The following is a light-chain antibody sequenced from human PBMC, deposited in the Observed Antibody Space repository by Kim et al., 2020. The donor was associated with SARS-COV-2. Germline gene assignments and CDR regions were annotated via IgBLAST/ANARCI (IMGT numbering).Light chain of an antibody. J-gene: IGKJ2*01. CDR1: QTMSNN. CDR3: QQSYSFQYT. Sequence: DIQLTQSPSTLSASVGDRVTITCRASQTMSNNLNWYQQKPGKAPKLLIYAGSNLQSGVTSRFSGSGSGADFTLTISSLQPEDFATYYCQQSYSFQYTFGQGTKLEI. CDR2: AGS. V-gene: IGKV1-39*01.